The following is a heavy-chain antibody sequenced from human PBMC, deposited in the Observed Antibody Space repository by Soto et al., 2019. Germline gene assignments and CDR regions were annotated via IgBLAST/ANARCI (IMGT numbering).Heavy chain of an antibody. V-gene: IGHV4-31*03. J-gene: IGHJ6*02. Sequence: QVQLQESGPGLVKPSQTLSLTCTVSGGSISSGGYYWSWIRQHPGKGLEWIGYIYYSGSTYYNPSLESRVTTSVDTSKNQFSLKLSSVTAADTAVYYCARGGRRSPGMDVWVQGTTVTVSS. CDR1: GGSISSGGYY. CDR2: IYYSGST. CDR3: ARGGRRSPGMDV.